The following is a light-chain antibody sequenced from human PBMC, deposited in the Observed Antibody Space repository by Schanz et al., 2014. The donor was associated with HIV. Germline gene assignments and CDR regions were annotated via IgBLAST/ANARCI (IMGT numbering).Light chain of an antibody. CDR1: SSDVGGYDY. CDR3: CSYTSSSTWV. V-gene: IGLV2-8*01. J-gene: IGLJ3*02. CDR2: EVN. Sequence: QSALTQPPSASGSPGQSVTISCTGNSSDVGGYDYVSWYQQHPGKAPKRIIYEVNKRPSGVPDRFSGSKSGNTASLTVSGLQAEDEADYYCCSYTSSSTWVFGGGTKLTVL.